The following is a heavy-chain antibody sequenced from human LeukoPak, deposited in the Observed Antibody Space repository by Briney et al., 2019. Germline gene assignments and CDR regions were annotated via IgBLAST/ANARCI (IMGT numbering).Heavy chain of an antibody. CDR3: ARGGEVELNWFDP. CDR2: TYYSGST. Sequence: SQTLSLTRTVSGGSISSGDYYWSWIRQPPGKGLEWIGYTYYSGSTYYNPSLKSRVTISVDTSKNQFSLKLSSVTAADTAVYYCARGGEVELNWFDPWGQGTLVTVSS. J-gene: IGHJ5*02. CDR1: GGSISSGDYY. D-gene: IGHD1-7*01. V-gene: IGHV4-30-4*01.